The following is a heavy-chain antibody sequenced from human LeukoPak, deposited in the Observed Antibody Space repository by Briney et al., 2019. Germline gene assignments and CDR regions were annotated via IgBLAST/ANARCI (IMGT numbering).Heavy chain of an antibody. V-gene: IGHV3-23*01. D-gene: IGHD3-9*01. CDR3: ASTFDWSNYYYYYYMDV. J-gene: IGHJ6*03. Sequence: PGGSLRLSCAASGFTFSNYGLSWVRQAPGKGLEWVSGITGSGGSTYYADSVKGRFTISRDNSKNTLYLQMNSLRAEDTAVYYCASTFDWSNYYYYYYMDVWGKGTTVTISS. CDR2: ITGSGGST. CDR1: GFTFSNYG.